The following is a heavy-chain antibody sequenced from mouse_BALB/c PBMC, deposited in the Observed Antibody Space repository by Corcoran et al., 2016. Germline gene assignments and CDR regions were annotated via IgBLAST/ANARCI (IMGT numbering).Heavy chain of an antibody. CDR3: ARGGSRGAWFAY. CDR2: IDPANGNT. J-gene: IGHJ3*01. Sequence: EVQLQQSGAELVKPGASVKLSCTASGFNIKDTYMHWVKQRPEQGLEWIGRIDPANGNTKYDPKFQGKATITADTSSNTAYLQLSSLTSEDTAVYYCARGGSRGAWFAYWGQGTLVTVSA. CDR1: GFNIKDTY. D-gene: IGHD1-1*01. V-gene: IGHV14-3*02.